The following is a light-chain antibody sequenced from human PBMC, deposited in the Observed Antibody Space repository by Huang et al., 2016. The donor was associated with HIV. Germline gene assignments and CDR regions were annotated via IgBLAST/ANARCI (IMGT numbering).Light chain of an antibody. J-gene: IGKJ4*01. CDR1: RSVSTN. CDR3: HQYNNWVLS. V-gene: IGKV3-15*01. Sequence: EIVMTQSPATLSVSPGERVTLSCRANRSVSTNLAWYQQRPGQAPRLLIYGSSTRAPGIPARFSGSGSGTDFSLTISSLQSEDFALYYCHQYNNWVLSFGGGTRVDI. CDR2: GSS.